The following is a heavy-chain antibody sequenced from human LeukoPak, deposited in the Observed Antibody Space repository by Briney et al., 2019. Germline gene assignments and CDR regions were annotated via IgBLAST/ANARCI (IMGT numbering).Heavy chain of an antibody. CDR3: AKVAGYSSGTAVYFDY. CDR2: ISWNSGSI. CDR1: GFTFDDYA. J-gene: IGHJ4*02. Sequence: GGSLRLSCAASGFTFDDYAMHWVRQAPGKGLEWVSGISWNSGSIGYADSVKGRFTISRDNAKNSLYLQMNSLRAEDMALYYCAKVAGYSSGTAVYFDYWGQGTLVTVSS. D-gene: IGHD6-19*01. V-gene: IGHV3-9*03.